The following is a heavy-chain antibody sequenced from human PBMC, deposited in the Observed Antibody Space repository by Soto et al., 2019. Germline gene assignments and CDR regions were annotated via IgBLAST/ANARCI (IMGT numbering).Heavy chain of an antibody. J-gene: IGHJ4*02. D-gene: IGHD3-10*01. Sequence: QVQLQESGPGLVKPSQTLSLTCTVSGGSISSGDYYWSWIRQPPGKGLEWIGYIYYSGSTYYNPSLKSRVTLSLDTPSNQFSLRLSSLTAADTAVYYCATFGVIGEPFDHWGQGTLVTVSS. V-gene: IGHV4-30-4*01. CDR1: GGSISSGDYY. CDR2: IYYSGST. CDR3: ATFGVIGEPFDH.